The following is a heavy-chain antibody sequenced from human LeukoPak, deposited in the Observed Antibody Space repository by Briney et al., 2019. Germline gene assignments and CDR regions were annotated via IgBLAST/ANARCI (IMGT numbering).Heavy chain of an antibody. CDR3: ARDRLAGQWLVGGLDY. J-gene: IGHJ4*02. CDR1: GFTFSSYA. D-gene: IGHD6-19*01. CDR2: MSYDGSNK. Sequence: SGRSLRLSCAASGFTFSSYAMHWVRQAPGKGLEWVAVMSYDGSNKYYADSVKGRFTISRDNSKNTLYLQMNSLRAEDTAVYYCARDRLAGQWLVGGLDYWGQGTLVTVSS. V-gene: IGHV3-30-3*01.